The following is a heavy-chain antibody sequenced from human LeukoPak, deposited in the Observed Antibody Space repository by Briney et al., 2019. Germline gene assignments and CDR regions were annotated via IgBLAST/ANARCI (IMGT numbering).Heavy chain of an antibody. J-gene: IGHJ6*02. Sequence: GGSLRLSCEASGFTFSDSAMSWVRQASGRGLEWVSLISASGGNSYYADSVKGRFTISRDNSKNTLYLQMNSLRAEDTAVYYCARGGLWFGATYGMDVWGQGTTVTVSS. CDR2: ISASGGNS. CDR3: ARGGLWFGATYGMDV. CDR1: GFTFSDSA. D-gene: IGHD3-10*01. V-gene: IGHV3-23*01.